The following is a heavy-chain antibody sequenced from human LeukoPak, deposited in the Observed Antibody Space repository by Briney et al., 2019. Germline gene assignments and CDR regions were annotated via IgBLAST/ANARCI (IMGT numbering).Heavy chain of an antibody. CDR1: GFTFKRNG. V-gene: IGHV3-23*01. CDR2: ISDSGGNT. D-gene: IGHD2-21*02. J-gene: IGHJ4*02. Sequence: PGGSLRLSCAASGFTFKRNGMSWVRQAPGKGLEWVSGISDSGGNTYYTDSVKGRFTVSRDNSKNTLYLHMKSLRAEDTAQYYCAKPYLDRYGDPYHFDYWGQGTLVTVSS. CDR3: AKPYLDRYGDPYHFDY.